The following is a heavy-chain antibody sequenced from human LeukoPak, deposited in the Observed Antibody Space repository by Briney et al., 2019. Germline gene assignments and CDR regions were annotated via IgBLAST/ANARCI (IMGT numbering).Heavy chain of an antibody. Sequence: SQTLSLTCTVSGGSISSGDYYWSWIRQPPGKGLEWIGYIYYSGSTYYNPSLKSRFTISVDTSKNQFSLKLSSVTAADTAVYYCASGRWFGELLDYWGQGTLVTVSS. D-gene: IGHD3-10*01. J-gene: IGHJ4*02. CDR3: ASGRWFGELLDY. CDR2: IYYSGST. V-gene: IGHV4-30-4*01. CDR1: GGSISSGDYY.